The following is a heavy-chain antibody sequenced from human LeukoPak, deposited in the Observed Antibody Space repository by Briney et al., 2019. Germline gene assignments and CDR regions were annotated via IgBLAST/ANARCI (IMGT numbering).Heavy chain of an antibody. CDR1: GGTFSSYA. V-gene: IGHV1-69*05. J-gene: IGHJ4*02. CDR3: ASPRVYYDSSGYYYVPFDY. Sequence: SVKVSCKASGGTFSSYAISWVRQAPGQGLEWMGGIIPIFGTANYAQKFQGRVTITTDESTSTAYMELSSLRSEDTAVYYCASPRVYYDSSGYYYVPFDYWGQGTLVTVTS. CDR2: IIPIFGTA. D-gene: IGHD3-22*01.